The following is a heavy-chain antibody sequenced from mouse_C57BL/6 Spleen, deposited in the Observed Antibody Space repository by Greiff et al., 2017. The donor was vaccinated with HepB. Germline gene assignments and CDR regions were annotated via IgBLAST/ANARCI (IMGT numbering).Heavy chain of an antibody. CDR1: GFTFSSYA. V-gene: IGHV5-4*01. J-gene: IGHJ1*03. CDR3: ARDGGVLGWYFDV. D-gene: IGHD4-1*01. CDR2: ISDGGSYT. Sequence: DVKLQESGGGLVKPGGSLKLSCAASGFTFSSYAMSWVRQTPEKRLEWVATISDGGSYTYYPDNVKGRFTISRDNAKNNLYLQMSHLKSEDTAMYYCARDGGVLGWYFDVWGTGTTVTVSS.